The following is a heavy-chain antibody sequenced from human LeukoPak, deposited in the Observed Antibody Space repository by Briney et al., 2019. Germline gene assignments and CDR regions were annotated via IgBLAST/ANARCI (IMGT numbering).Heavy chain of an antibody. CDR2: ISSSGSTI. Sequence: QPGGSLRLSCAASGFTFSSYEMNWVRHAPGKGLEWVSYISSSGSTIYYADSVKGRFTISRDNAKNSLYLQMNSLRAEDTAVYYCASLSGYYYYGSGSVDYWGQGTLVTVSS. J-gene: IGHJ4*02. V-gene: IGHV3-48*03. CDR1: GFTFSSYE. CDR3: ASLSGYYYYGSGSVDY. D-gene: IGHD3-10*01.